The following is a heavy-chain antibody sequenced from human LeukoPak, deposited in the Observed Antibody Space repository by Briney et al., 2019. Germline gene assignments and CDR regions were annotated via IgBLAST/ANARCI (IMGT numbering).Heavy chain of an antibody. D-gene: IGHD4-17*01. V-gene: IGHV3-30-3*01. CDR2: ISYDGNNK. CDR1: GFTFSRYT. CDR3: ARVGEMTTVITSAFDI. J-gene: IGHJ3*02. Sequence: KAGGSLRLSCAASGFTFSRYTIHWVRQAPGKGLEWVAVISYDGNNKFYADSVKGRFTISRDNSKNTLYLQVNSLRAEGTAVYYCARVGEMTTVITSAFDIWGQGTMVTVSS.